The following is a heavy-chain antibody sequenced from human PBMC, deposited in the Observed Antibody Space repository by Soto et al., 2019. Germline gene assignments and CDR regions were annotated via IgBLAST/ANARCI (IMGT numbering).Heavy chain of an antibody. CDR1: GGSISSYY. V-gene: IGHV4-59*01. D-gene: IGHD2-2*01. CDR3: ARVRGYCSSTSCYGPFDY. CDR2: IYYSGST. J-gene: IGHJ4*02. Sequence: SETLSLTCTVSGGSISSYYWSWIRQPPGKGLEWIGYIYYSGSTNYNPSLKSRVTISVDTSKNQFSLKLSSVTAADTAVYYCARVRGYCSSTSCYGPFDYWGQGTLVTVSS.